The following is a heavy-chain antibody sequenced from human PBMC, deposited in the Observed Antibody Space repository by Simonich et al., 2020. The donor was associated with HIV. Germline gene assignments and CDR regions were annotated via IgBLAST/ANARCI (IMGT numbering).Heavy chain of an antibody. D-gene: IGHD2-15*01. CDR2: MNPNNGNI. J-gene: IGHJ6*02. Sequence: VQLVQSGAEVKKPGASVKVSCKTSGYTFTNYDINWVRQATGQGPEWMGWMNPNNGNIDYAQKLQGRVTMTRNTSVSTAYMELSSLRSEDTAVYYCARSQGIVVVVAATYYYGMDVWGQGTTVTVSS. CDR3: ARSQGIVVVVAATYYYGMDV. V-gene: IGHV1-8*01. CDR1: GYTFTNYD.